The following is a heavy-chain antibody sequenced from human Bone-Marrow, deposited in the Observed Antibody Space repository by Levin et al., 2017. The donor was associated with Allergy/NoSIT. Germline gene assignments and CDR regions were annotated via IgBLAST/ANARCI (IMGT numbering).Heavy chain of an antibody. J-gene: IGHJ5*02. Sequence: VASVKVSCKASGYIFTDYYIHWVRQAPGQGLEWMGRINPDGGGTNYAQKFQGRVTMTRDTSISTAYMVLSRLTSDDTAVFYCATYRSRRDPWGPGTLVTVSS. V-gene: IGHV1-2*06. CDR3: ATYRSRRDP. CDR1: GYIFTDYY. D-gene: IGHD2-2*02. CDR2: INPDGGGT.